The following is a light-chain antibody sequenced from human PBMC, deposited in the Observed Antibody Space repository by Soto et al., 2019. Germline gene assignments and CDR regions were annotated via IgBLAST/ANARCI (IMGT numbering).Light chain of an antibody. CDR1: QSVSSTS. J-gene: IGKJ3*01. CDR3: QRYGSSLFT. Sequence: DIVLTQSPGTLSLSPGERATLSCRASQSVSSTSLAWYQQKPGQAPRLLIYGTSTRATGIPDRFSGSGSGTDFTLAISRLEPEDFAVYYCQRYGSSLFTFGPGTKVDI. CDR2: GTS. V-gene: IGKV3-20*01.